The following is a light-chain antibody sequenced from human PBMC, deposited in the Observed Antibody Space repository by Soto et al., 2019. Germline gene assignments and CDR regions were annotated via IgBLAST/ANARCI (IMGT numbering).Light chain of an antibody. CDR2: DNN. CDR3: QSYDSSLSGSV. CDR1: SSNIGARFD. J-gene: IGLJ3*02. V-gene: IGLV1-40*01. Sequence: QSVLTQPPSVSGAPGQRVTISCTGSSSNIGARFDVHWYQQLPGTAPKLLIYDNNDRPSGVPDRFSGSKSGTSASLAITGLQVEDEADYYCQSYDSSLSGSVFGGGTKLTVL.